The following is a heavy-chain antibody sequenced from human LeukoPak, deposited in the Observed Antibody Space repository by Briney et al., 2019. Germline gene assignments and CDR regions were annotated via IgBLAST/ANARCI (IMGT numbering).Heavy chain of an antibody. CDR3: ARLGRSSFFWREGNWFDP. CDR1: GRSISSYY. D-gene: IGHD6-6*01. V-gene: IGHV4-59*08. J-gene: IGHJ5*02. Sequence: PSETLSLTCTVSGRSISSYYWSWIRQPPGTGLEWIGYIYYSGSTNYNPSLKSRVTISVDTSKNQFSLKLSSVTAADTAVYYCARLGRSSFFWREGNWFDPWGQGTLVTVSS. CDR2: IYYSGST.